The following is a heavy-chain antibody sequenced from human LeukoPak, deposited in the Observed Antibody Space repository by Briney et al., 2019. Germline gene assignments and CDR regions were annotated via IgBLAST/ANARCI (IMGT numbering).Heavy chain of an antibody. D-gene: IGHD5-24*01. Sequence: ASVKVSCKASGFTFTGYYMHWVRQAPGQGLEWMGWINPNSGGTNYAQKFQGWVTMTRDTSISTAYMELSRLRSDDTAVYYCARVGDGYNRAAIDYWGQGTLVTVSS. CDR2: INPNSGGT. J-gene: IGHJ4*02. CDR3: ARVGDGYNRAAIDY. V-gene: IGHV1-2*04. CDR1: GFTFTGYY.